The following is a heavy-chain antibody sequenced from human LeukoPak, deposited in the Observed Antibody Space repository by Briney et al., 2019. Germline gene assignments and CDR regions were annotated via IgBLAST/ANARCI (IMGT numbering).Heavy chain of an antibody. J-gene: IGHJ2*01. V-gene: IGHV1-46*01. CDR3: ARMMGYYDSSGYNSYWYFDL. D-gene: IGHD3-22*01. CDR2: INPSGGST. CDR1: GYTFTSYY. Sequence: ASVKVSCKASGYTFTSYYMHWVRQAPGQGLEWMGIINPSGGSTSYAQEFQGRVTMTRDTSTSTVYMELSSLRSEDTAVYYCARMMGYYDSSGYNSYWYFDLWGRGTLVTVSS.